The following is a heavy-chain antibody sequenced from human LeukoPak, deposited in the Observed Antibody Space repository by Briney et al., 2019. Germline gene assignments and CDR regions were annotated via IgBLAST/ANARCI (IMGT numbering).Heavy chain of an antibody. Sequence: SETLSLTCTVSGGSISSSSYYWGWIRQPPGKGLEWIGSIYYSGSTYYNPSLRSRVTMSIDTSKNQFSLRLNSVTAADTAVYYCARHAEYNSGWHFYLDHWGQGILVTVSS. J-gene: IGHJ4*02. D-gene: IGHD6-19*01. CDR3: ARHAEYNSGWHFYLDH. V-gene: IGHV4-39*01. CDR2: IYYSGST. CDR1: GGSISSSSYY.